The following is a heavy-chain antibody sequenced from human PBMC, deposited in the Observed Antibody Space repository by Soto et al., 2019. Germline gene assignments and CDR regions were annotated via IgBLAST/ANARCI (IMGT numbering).Heavy chain of an antibody. Sequence: GGSLRLSCAASGFTFSSYGMHWVRQAPGKGLEWVAVISYDGSNKYYADSVKGRFTISRDNSKNTLYLQMNSLRAEDTAVYYCARDPQQLVLSQSFDYWGQGTLVTVSS. CDR3: ARDPQQLVLSQSFDY. V-gene: IGHV3-30*03. CDR2: ISYDGSNK. J-gene: IGHJ4*02. CDR1: GFTFSSYG. D-gene: IGHD6-6*01.